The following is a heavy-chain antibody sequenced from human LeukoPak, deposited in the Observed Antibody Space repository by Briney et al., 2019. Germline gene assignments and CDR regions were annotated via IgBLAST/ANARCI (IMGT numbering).Heavy chain of an antibody. J-gene: IGHJ3*02. CDR1: GFTFSSYS. V-gene: IGHV3-48*01. D-gene: IGHD6-6*01. CDR2: ISSSSSTI. Sequence: PGGSLRLSCAASGFTFSSYSMNWVRQAPGKGLEWVSYISSSSSTIYYADSVKGRFTISRDNAKNSLYLQMNSLRAEDTAVYYCARSGIAARPPNSKEERGGDAFDIWGQGTMVTVSS. CDR3: ARSGIAARPPNSKEERGGDAFDI.